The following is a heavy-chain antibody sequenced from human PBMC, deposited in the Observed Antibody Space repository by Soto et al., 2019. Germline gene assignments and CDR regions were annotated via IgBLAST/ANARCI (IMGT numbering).Heavy chain of an antibody. CDR3: AKATATGGGAFDI. CDR1: GFTCSSYD. CDR2: ILVRGST. Sequence: GGSLRLSCAASGFTCSSYDMSWVRQAPGKGLEWVSTILVRGSTHYPDSVKGRFTISRDNSKNTVFLQMNSLTAGDTAVYYCAKATATGGGAFDICGQGTMVTVSS. J-gene: IGHJ3*02. V-gene: IGHV3-23*01. D-gene: IGHD2-8*02.